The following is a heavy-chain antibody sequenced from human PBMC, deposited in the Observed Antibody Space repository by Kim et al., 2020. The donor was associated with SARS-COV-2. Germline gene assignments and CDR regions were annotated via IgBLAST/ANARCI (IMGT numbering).Heavy chain of an antibody. CDR2: ISSSGSTI. J-gene: IGHJ6*02. D-gene: IGHD2-2*01. Sequence: GGSLRLSCAASGFTFSSYEMNWVRQAPGKGLEWVSYISSSGSTIYYADSVKGRFTISRDNAKNSLYLQMNSLRAEDTAVYYCARLGYCSSTSAPHYYYGMDVWGQGTTVTVSS. CDR1: GFTFSSYE. CDR3: ARLGYCSSTSAPHYYYGMDV. V-gene: IGHV3-48*03.